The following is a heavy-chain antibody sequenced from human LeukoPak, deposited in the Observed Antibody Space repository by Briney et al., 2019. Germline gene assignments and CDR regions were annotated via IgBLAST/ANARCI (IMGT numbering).Heavy chain of an antibody. Sequence: PGGSLRLSCVASGFTFSTYVMHWVRQAPGKGLEWVAVISEDGSKEYYAESVKGRFTIARDNSKNTLYLQMNSLRVEDTAVYYCARKERQVGAWGFFEYWGQGTLAIVSS. J-gene: IGHJ4*02. V-gene: IGHV3-30*04. CDR3: ARKERQVGAWGFFEY. CDR2: ISEDGSKE. CDR1: GFTFSTYV. D-gene: IGHD1-26*01.